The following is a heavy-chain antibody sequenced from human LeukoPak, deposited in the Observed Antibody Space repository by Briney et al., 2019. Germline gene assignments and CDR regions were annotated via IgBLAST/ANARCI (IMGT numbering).Heavy chain of an antibody. D-gene: IGHD4-17*01. V-gene: IGHV4-34*01. CDR2: INHSGST. CDR3: ARLELHYGDYSI. CDR1: GGSFSGYY. Sequence: SETLSLTCAVYGGSFSGYYWSWIRQPPGKGLEWIGEINHSGSTNYNPSLKGRVTISVDTSKNQFSLKLSSVTAADTAVYYCARLELHYGDYSIWGQGTLVTVSS. J-gene: IGHJ4*02.